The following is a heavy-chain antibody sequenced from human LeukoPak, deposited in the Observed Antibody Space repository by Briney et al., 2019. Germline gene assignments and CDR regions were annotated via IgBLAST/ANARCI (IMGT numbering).Heavy chain of an antibody. Sequence: GSLRLSCAASGFTFSNYGVNWVRQAPGQGPEWIGYGHYSGNTKYNPPLKSRVTISVDTSKNQFSLRLSSVTAADTAVYFCAKWASDNRAFDLWGQGTLVTVSS. CDR2: GHYSGNT. D-gene: IGHD2-8*01. CDR3: AKWASDNRAFDL. J-gene: IGHJ4*02. CDR1: GFTFSNYG. V-gene: IGHV4-59*08.